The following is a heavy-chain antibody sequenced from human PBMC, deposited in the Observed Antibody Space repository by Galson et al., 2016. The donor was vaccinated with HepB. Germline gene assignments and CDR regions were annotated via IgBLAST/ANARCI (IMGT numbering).Heavy chain of an antibody. CDR3: AKAQRYFDWSSAY. Sequence: SVKVSCTASGGTFNSYAITWVRQAPGQGLEWMGGIIPIYGTPNYAQKFQGRVTITADESTSTAYMELNSLRSEDTAVYYCAKAQRYFDWSSAYWGQGTLVTVSS. V-gene: IGHV1-69*13. D-gene: IGHD3-9*01. CDR1: GGTFNSYA. J-gene: IGHJ4*02. CDR2: IIPIYGTP.